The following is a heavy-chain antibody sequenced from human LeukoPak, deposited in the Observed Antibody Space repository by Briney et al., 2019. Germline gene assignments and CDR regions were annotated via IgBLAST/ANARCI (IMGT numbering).Heavy chain of an antibody. D-gene: IGHD6-19*01. J-gene: IGHJ4*02. Sequence: GGSLRLSCAASGFTVSSNYMSWVRQAPGKGLEWVSVIYSGGSTYYADSVKGRFTISRDNSKNTLYLQMNSLRAEDTAVYYCARAALSSGWYLLDYWGQGTLVTVSS. CDR3: ARAALSSGWYLLDY. V-gene: IGHV3-53*01. CDR1: GFTVSSNY. CDR2: IYSGGST.